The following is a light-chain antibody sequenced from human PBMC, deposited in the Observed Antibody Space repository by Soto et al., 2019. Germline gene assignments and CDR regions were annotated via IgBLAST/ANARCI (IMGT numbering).Light chain of an antibody. Sequence: DIQMTQSPSSLSASVGDRVTITCRASQGISNYLAWYHQKPVKVPKLLIYAASTLQSGVPSRFSGSGSGTDFTLTISSLQPEDVATYYCQKYNSAPPTFGQGTRLEIK. CDR2: AAS. CDR1: QGISNY. CDR3: QKYNSAPPT. V-gene: IGKV1-27*01. J-gene: IGKJ5*01.